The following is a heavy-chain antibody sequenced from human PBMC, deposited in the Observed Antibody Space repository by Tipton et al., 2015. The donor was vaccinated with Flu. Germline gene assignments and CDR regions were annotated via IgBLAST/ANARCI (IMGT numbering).Heavy chain of an antibody. J-gene: IGHJ3*02. V-gene: IGHV4-61*02. CDR2: IYTSGST. CDR1: GGSISSGSYY. Sequence: TLSLTCTVSGGSISSGSYYWSWIRQPARKGLEWIGRIYTSGSTNYNPSLKSRVTISVDTSKNQFSLKLSSVTAADTAVYYCAREGFDSSGYRAGDAFDIWGQGKMVTV. CDR3: AREGFDSSGYRAGDAFDI. D-gene: IGHD3-22*01.